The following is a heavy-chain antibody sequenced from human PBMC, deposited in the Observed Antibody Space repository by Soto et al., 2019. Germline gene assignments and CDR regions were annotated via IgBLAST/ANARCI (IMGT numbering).Heavy chain of an antibody. J-gene: IGHJ6*02. D-gene: IGHD6-13*01. CDR3: AKDRHGAAAGPTKFYGMDV. CDR2: ISGSGDST. CDR1: GFTFRSYA. Sequence: EVQLLESGGGLVQPGGSLRLSCAASGFTFRSYAMSWVRQAPGKGLEWVSVISGSGDSTYYEDSVRGRFTISRDNSKNTLYLQLNSPRAEDTAVYYCAKDRHGAAAGPTKFYGMDVRGQGTTVTVSS. V-gene: IGHV3-23*01.